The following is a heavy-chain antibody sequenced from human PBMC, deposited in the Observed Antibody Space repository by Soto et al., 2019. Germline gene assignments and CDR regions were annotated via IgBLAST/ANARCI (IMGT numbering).Heavy chain of an antibody. CDR3: ARVLTEMEGMDV. V-gene: IGHV4-31*03. Sequence: PSETLSLTCTVSGGSISSGGYYWSWIRQHPGKGLEWIGYIYYSGSTYYNPSLKSRVAISVDTSKNQFSLKLSSVTAADTAVYYCARVLTEMEGMDVWGKGTTVTVSS. CDR1: GGSISSGGYY. D-gene: IGHD1-20*01. CDR2: IYYSGST. J-gene: IGHJ6*03.